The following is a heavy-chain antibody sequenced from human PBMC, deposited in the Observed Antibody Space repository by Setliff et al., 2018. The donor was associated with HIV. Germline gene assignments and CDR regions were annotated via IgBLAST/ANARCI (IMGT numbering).Heavy chain of an antibody. CDR1: GYTFTTYG. Sequence: ASVKVSCKASGYTFTTYGINWVRQAPGQGLEWMGWSSAYNGNTNYAQKLQGRVTMTTDTSTSTAYMELSSLRLHDTAVYYCAKAAVEMTTIAFGGPPGYWGQGTLVTAPQ. D-gene: IGHD3-16*01. V-gene: IGHV1-18*01. CDR3: AKAAVEMTTIAFGGPPGY. CDR2: SSAYNGNT. J-gene: IGHJ4*02.